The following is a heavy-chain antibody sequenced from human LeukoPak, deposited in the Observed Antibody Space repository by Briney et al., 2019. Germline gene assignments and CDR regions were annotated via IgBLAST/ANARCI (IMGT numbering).Heavy chain of an antibody. CDR3: ARVIRTYYYDSSGYSYYYYMDV. Sequence: SETLSLTCTVSGGSLSSGSYYWSWIRRPAGKGVEWIGRIYTSGSTNYNPSLKSRVNISVDTSKNQFYLKLSSVTAADTAVYYCARVIRTYYYDSSGYSYYYYMDVWGKGTTVTVSS. D-gene: IGHD3-22*01. CDR1: GGSLSSGSYY. J-gene: IGHJ6*03. CDR2: IYTSGST. V-gene: IGHV4-61*02.